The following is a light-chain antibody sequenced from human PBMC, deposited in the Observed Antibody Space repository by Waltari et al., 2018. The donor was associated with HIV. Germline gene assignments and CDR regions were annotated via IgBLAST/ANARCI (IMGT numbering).Light chain of an antibody. CDR2: EVS. V-gene: IGLV2-23*02. Sequence: QSALTQPASVSGSPGQSITISCTGTSCDVGSYNLVSWYQQHPGKAPKLMIYEVSKRPSGVSNRFSGSKSGNTASLTISGLQAEDEADYYCCSYAGSSTPVFGGGTKLTVL. CDR3: CSYAGSSTPV. CDR1: SCDVGSYNL. J-gene: IGLJ2*01.